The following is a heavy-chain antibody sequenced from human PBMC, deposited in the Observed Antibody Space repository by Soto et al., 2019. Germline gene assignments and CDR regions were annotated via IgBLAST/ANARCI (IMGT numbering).Heavy chain of an antibody. V-gene: IGHV3-23*01. Sequence: GGSLRLSCAASGFTFSSYAMSWVRQAPGKGLEWVSAISGSGGSTYYADSVKGRFTISRDNSKNTLYLQMNSLRAKDTAVYYCAKVYEQLVEHAYYFDYWGQGTLVTVSS. CDR3: AKVYEQLVEHAYYFDY. CDR1: GFTFSSYA. D-gene: IGHD6-6*01. CDR2: ISGSGGST. J-gene: IGHJ4*02.